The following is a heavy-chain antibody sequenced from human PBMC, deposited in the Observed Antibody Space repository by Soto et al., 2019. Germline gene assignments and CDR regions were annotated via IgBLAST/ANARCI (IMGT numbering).Heavy chain of an antibody. CDR1: GFTFSSYA. D-gene: IGHD3-10*01. CDR2: ISGSGGST. CDR3: AKDLLLWFGELSTHPFDY. J-gene: IGHJ4*02. V-gene: IGHV3-23*01. Sequence: GGSRRLSCAASGFTFSSYAMSWVRQAPGKGLEWVSAISGSGGSTYYADSVKGRFTISRDNSKNTLYLQMNSLRAEDTAVYYCAKDLLLWFGELSTHPFDYWGQGTLVTVSS.